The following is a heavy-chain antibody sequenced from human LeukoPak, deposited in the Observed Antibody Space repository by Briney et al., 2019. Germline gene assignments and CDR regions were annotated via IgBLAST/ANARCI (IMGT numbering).Heavy chain of an antibody. CDR2: INHSGST. Sequence: SETLSLTCAVYGGSFSGYYWSWIRQPPGKGLEWIGEINHSGSTNYNPSLKGRVTISVDTSKNQFSLKLCSVTASDTAVYYCARGRTRYCSGGSCYLWFDPWGQGTLVTVSS. D-gene: IGHD2-15*01. V-gene: IGHV4-34*01. CDR3: ARGRTRYCSGGSCYLWFDP. CDR1: GGSFSGYY. J-gene: IGHJ5*02.